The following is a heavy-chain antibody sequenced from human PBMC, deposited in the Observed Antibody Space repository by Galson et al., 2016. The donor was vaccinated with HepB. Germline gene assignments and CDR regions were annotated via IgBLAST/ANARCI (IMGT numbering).Heavy chain of an antibody. CDR2: IRGGDDAI. D-gene: IGHD4-17*01. CDR3: ARGHGDYFPANYFNY. CDR1: GFTFSNYA. Sequence: SLRLSCAASGFTFSNYATAWVRLPPGKGLEWVSTIRGGDDAIYYADSVKGRFTVSRDNSRSTLYLHLSSLRAEDTALYYCARGHGDYFPANYFNYWGQGTLVTVSS. V-gene: IGHV3-23*01. J-gene: IGHJ4*02.